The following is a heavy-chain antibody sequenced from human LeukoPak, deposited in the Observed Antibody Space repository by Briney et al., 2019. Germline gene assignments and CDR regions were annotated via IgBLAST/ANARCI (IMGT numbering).Heavy chain of an antibody. J-gene: IGHJ3*02. V-gene: IGHV1-24*01. Sequence: ASVKVSCKVSGYTLTELSMRWVRQAPGKGLEWMGGFDPEDGETIYAQKFQGRVTMTEDTSTDTAYMEPSSLRSEDTAVYYCGNWNDGMEAFDIWGQGTMVTVSS. D-gene: IGHD1-20*01. CDR2: FDPEDGET. CDR3: GNWNDGMEAFDI. CDR1: GYTLTELS.